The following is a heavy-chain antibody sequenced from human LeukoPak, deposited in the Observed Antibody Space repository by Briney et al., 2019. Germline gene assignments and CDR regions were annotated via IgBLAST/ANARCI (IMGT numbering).Heavy chain of an antibody. Sequence: PSETLSLTCTVSGGSISSYYWSWIRQPPGKGLEWIGYMYYRGNTNYDPSLKSRVTISIDTPNDQFSLKLSSVTAADTAVYYCATGVHGIAAAGDYYFDYWGQGTLVTVSS. CDR2: MYYRGNT. CDR3: ATGVHGIAAAGDYYFDY. V-gene: IGHV4-59*01. J-gene: IGHJ4*02. CDR1: GGSISSYY. D-gene: IGHD6-13*01.